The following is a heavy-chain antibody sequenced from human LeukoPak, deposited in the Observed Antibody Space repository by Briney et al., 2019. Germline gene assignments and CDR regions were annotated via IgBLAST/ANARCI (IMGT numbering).Heavy chain of an antibody. CDR3: AKGSTFGELLYRPYYFDY. V-gene: IGHV3-9*01. D-gene: IGHD3-10*01. CDR1: GFTFDDYA. CDR2: ISWNSGSI. Sequence: GRSLRLSCAASGFTFDDYAMHWVRQAPGKGLEWVSGISWNSGSIGYADSVKGRFTISRDNAKNTLYLQMSSLRAEDTAVYYCAKGSTFGELLYRPYYFDYWGQGALVTVSS. J-gene: IGHJ4*02.